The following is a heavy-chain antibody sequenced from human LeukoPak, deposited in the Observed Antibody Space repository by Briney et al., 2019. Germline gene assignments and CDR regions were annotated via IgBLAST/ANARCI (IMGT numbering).Heavy chain of an antibody. V-gene: IGHV3-21*01. Sequence: GGSLRLSCAASGFTFSAYTMHWVRQAPRKGLEWVSSIGTSSTYIYYADSVKGRFTISRDNARNSLFLQMNSLRAEDTAVYYCARGGGYCGGDCYGVDYWGQGTLVTVSS. CDR3: ARGGGYCGGDCYGVDY. CDR2: IGTSSTYI. D-gene: IGHD2-21*02. CDR1: GFTFSAYT. J-gene: IGHJ4*02.